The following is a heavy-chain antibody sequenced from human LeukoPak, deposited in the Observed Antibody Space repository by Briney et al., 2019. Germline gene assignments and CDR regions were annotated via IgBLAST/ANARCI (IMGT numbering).Heavy chain of an antibody. Sequence: GGSLRLSCAASGFTVSSNYMIWVRQAPGKGLEWVSIIYSGGSTYYADSVKGRFTVSRDNSKNTLYLQMKSLRAEDTAVYYCARAVPVAVFYFDYWGQGTLVTVSS. D-gene: IGHD2-2*01. V-gene: IGHV3-66*01. CDR2: IYSGGST. J-gene: IGHJ4*02. CDR3: ARAVPVAVFYFDY. CDR1: GFTVSSNY.